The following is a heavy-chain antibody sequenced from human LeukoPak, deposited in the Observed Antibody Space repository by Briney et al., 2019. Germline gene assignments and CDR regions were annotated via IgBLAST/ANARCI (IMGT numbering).Heavy chain of an antibody. CDR2: INAGNGNT. CDR1: GYTFTSYA. CDR3: ARSNPFDS. J-gene: IGHJ4*02. V-gene: IGHV1-3*01. Sequence: AASVKVSCKASGYTFTSYAMHWVRQAPGQRLEWMGWINAGNGNTKYSQKFQGRVTMTTDTSTSTAYMELRSLRSDDTAVYYCARSNPFDSWGQGTLVTVSS.